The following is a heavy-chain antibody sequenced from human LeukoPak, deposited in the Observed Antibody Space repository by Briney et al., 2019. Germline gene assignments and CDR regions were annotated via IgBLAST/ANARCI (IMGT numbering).Heavy chain of an antibody. V-gene: IGHV4-59*01. CDR1: GGSISSYY. CDR2: ISYSGST. Sequence: SETLSLTCTVSGGSISSYYWSWIRQPPGKGLEWIGYISYSGSTNYNPSLKSRVTISVDTSKNQFSLKLSSVTAADTAVYYCANYYDSSGFDYWGQGALVTVSS. CDR3: ANYYDSSGFDY. D-gene: IGHD3-22*01. J-gene: IGHJ4*02.